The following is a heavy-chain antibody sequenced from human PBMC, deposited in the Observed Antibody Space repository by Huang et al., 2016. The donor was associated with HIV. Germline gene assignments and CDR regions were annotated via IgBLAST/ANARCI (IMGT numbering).Heavy chain of an antibody. V-gene: IGHV4-39*01. Sequence: LQLQESGPGLVKSSETLSLICTVSGGSISSSSYYWGWIRQPPGKGPEGIGIIYYSGNTYYNPPLKSRVTISVDTSKNQFSLKVNSVTAADTAVYYCARHGRVAGHYYNNMDVWGRGTTVTVSS. CDR2: IYYSGNT. CDR1: GGSISSSSYY. CDR3: ARHGRVAGHYYNNMDV. D-gene: IGHD6-19*01. J-gene: IGHJ6*02.